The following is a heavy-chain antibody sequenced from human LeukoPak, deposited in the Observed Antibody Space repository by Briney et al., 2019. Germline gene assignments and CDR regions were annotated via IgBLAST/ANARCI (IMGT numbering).Heavy chain of an antibody. J-gene: IGHJ3*01. CDR2: IYSGGST. CDR3: ARLGVANGFDL. V-gene: IGHV3-53*01. Sequence: GGSLRLSCAASGFTFSSYNMNWVRQAPGKGLEWVSIIYSGGSTYYADSVKGRFTISRDNSKNTLYLQMISLRAEDTALYYCARLGVANGFDLWGQGTMVTVSS. CDR1: GFTFSSYN. D-gene: IGHD3-16*01.